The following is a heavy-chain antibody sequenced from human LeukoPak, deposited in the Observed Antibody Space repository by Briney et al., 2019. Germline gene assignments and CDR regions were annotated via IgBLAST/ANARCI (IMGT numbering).Heavy chain of an antibody. CDR3: ARSPASGSGSEFDY. CDR2: IIPIFGTA. D-gene: IGHD3-10*01. Sequence: SVKVSCKASGGTFSSYAISWVRQAPGQGREWMGRIIPIFGTANYAQKFQGRVTITTDESTSTAYMELSSLRSEDTAVYYCARSPASGSGSEFDYWGQGTMVTVSS. V-gene: IGHV1-69*05. J-gene: IGHJ4*02. CDR1: GGTFSSYA.